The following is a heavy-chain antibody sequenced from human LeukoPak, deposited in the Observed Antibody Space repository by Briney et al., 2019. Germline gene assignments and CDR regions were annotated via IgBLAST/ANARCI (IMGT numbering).Heavy chain of an antibody. V-gene: IGHV3-30*02. D-gene: IGHD2-15*01. Sequence: GGSLRLSCAASGFTFSSYGMHWVRQAPGKGLEWVAFIRYDGSNKYYADSVRGRFTISRDNAKNSLYLQMNSLRAEDTAVYSCARGADGVSSNSRGWFDPWGQGTLVTVSS. CDR1: GFTFSSYG. J-gene: IGHJ5*02. CDR3: ARGADGVSSNSRGWFDP. CDR2: IRYDGSNK.